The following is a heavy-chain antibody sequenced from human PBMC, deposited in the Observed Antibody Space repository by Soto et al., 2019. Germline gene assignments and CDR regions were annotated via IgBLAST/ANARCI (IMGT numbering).Heavy chain of an antibody. V-gene: IGHV2-5*02. CDR2: IYWDDDK. CDR3: AHIGGSANYYPNYFDC. J-gene: IGHJ4*02. D-gene: IGHD3-10*01. Sequence: QITLKESGPPLVKPTQTLTLTCTFSGFSLTTSGVGVTWIRQPPGKALDWLALIYWDDDKRYSPSLKTRLTITKDTSRNQVVLTMTDLDPLATTTYCCAHIGGSANYYPNYFDCWGQGSLVTVSS. CDR1: GFSLTTSGVG.